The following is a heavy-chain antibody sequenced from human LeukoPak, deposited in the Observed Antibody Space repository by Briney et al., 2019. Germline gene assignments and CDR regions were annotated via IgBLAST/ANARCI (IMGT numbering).Heavy chain of an antibody. Sequence: SETLSLTCTVSGGSISSYYWSWIRQPAGKGLEWIGRIYTSGSTNYNPSLKSRVTMSVDTSKNQFSLKLSSVTAADTAVYYCAKVNYYDSSGYGYMDVWGKGTTVTGSS. D-gene: IGHD3-22*01. CDR1: GGSISSYY. CDR2: IYTSGST. CDR3: AKVNYYDSSGYGYMDV. V-gene: IGHV4-4*07. J-gene: IGHJ6*03.